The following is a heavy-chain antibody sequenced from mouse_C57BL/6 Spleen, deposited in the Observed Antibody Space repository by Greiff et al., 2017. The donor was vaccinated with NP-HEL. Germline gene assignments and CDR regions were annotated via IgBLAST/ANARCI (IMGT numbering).Heavy chain of an antibody. J-gene: IGHJ4*01. CDR2: IDPSDSYT. Sequence: QVQLKQPGAELVMPGASVKLSCKASGYTFTSYWMHWVKQRPGQGLEWIGEIDPSDSYTNYNQKFKGKSTLTVDKSSSTAYMQLSSLTSEDSAVYYCASNYGNYVGYYAMDYWGQGTSVTVSS. CDR3: ASNYGNYVGYYAMDY. CDR1: GYTFTSYW. D-gene: IGHD2-1*01. V-gene: IGHV1-69*01.